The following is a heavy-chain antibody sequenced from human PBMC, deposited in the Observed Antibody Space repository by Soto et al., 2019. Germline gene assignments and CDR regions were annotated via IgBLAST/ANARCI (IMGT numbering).Heavy chain of an antibody. V-gene: IGHV3-33*01. CDR1: GFTFSSYG. D-gene: IGHD3-3*01. CDR3: ARDMGFLEWLQDAFDI. J-gene: IGHJ3*02. Sequence: HPGGSLRLSCAASGFTFSSYGMHWVRQAPGKGLEWVAVIWYDGSNKYYADSVKGRFTISRDNSKNTLYLQMNSLRAEDTAVYYCARDMGFLEWLQDAFDIWGQGTMVTVSS. CDR2: IWYDGSNK.